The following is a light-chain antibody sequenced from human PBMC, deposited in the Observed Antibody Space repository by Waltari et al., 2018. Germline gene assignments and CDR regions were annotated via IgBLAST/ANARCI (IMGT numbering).Light chain of an antibody. V-gene: IGKV3-11*01. CDR1: QSVSSY. CDR2: EAS. J-gene: IGKJ4*01. CDR3: QQRSNWPPLT. Sequence: EIVLTQSPATLSLSTGERTTLSCRASQSVSSYLGWYQQKPGQAPRLLIYEASNRATGIPPRFSGSGSGTDFTLTISSLEPEDFAVYYCQQRSNWPPLTFGGGTKVEIK.